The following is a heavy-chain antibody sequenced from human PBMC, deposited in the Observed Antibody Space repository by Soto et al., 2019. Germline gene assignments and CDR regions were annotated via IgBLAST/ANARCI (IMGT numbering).Heavy chain of an antibody. CDR2: IYSGGST. CDR3: ARVDWDYYYYYYTDV. Sequence: EVQLVASGGGLVQPGGSLRLSCAASGFTVSSNYMSWVRQAPGKGLEWVSVIYSGGSTYYADSVKGRFTISRDNSKNTLYLQMNSLRAEDTAVYYCARVDWDYYYYYYTDVWGKGTTVIVSS. CDR1: GFTVSSNY. V-gene: IGHV3-66*01. D-gene: IGHD3-9*01. J-gene: IGHJ6*03.